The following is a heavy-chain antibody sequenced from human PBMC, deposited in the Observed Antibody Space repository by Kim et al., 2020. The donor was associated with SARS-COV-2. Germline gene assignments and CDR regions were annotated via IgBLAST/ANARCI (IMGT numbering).Heavy chain of an antibody. V-gene: IGHV3-9*01. D-gene: IGHD2-2*01. Sequence: GGSLRLSCAASGFTFDDYAMHWVRQAPGKGLEWVSGISWNSGSIGYADSVKGRFTISRDNDKNSLYLQMNSLRAEDTALYYCAKDLRHQLPLYGMDVWGQGTTVTVSS. J-gene: IGHJ6*02. CDR3: AKDLRHQLPLYGMDV. CDR2: ISWNSGSI. CDR1: GFTFDDYA.